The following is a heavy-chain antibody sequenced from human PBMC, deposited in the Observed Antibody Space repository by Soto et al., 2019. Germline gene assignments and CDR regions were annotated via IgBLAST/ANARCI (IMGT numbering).Heavy chain of an antibody. V-gene: IGHV3-53*01. D-gene: IGHD3-10*01. Sequence: GGSLRLSCAASGFIVRSNYMTWVRQAPGKGLEWVSVIYSSGNIYYADSVKGRFTTSSDNSQNTMFLQMNSLRAEDTAVYYCARDSGMIRGNYGMDVWGQGNTVPVSS. J-gene: IGHJ6*02. CDR3: ARDSGMIRGNYGMDV. CDR2: IYSSGNI. CDR1: GFIVRSNY.